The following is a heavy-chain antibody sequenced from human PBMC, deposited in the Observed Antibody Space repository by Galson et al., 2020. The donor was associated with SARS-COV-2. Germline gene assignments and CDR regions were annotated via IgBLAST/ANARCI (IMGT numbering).Heavy chain of an antibody. Sequence: ASETLSLTCTVSGDSVTSGGYYWNCIRQHPGKGLEWIGYIYYSGGTSYNPSLKSRVTISADRSKNQFSLKLNSVTAADTAVYYCARSDCGGDCMMHLDYWGQGTLVTVSS. CDR3: ARSDCGGDCMMHLDY. J-gene: IGHJ4*02. D-gene: IGHD2-21*02. V-gene: IGHV4-31*03. CDR2: IYYSGGT. CDR1: GDSVTSGGYY.